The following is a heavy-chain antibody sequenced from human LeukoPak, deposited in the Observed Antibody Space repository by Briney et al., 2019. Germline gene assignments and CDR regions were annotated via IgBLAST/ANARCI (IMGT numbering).Heavy chain of an antibody. D-gene: IGHD6-13*01. CDR1: GXTFSSYS. CDR3: ARATGYDATFDY. J-gene: IGHJ4*02. V-gene: IGHV3-21*01. Sequence: GGSLRLSCAASGXTFSSYSMNWVRQAPGKGLEWVSSISSSSNYIYYADSVKGRFTISRDNAKNSLYLQMNSLRAEDTAVYYCARATGYDATFDYWGQGILVTVSS. CDR2: ISSSSNYI.